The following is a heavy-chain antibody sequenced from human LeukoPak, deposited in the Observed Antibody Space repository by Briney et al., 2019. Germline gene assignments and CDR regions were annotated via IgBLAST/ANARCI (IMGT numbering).Heavy chain of an antibody. V-gene: IGHV3-21*01. CDR2: ISSSSSYI. CDR1: GFTFSSYN. D-gene: IGHD6-13*01. J-gene: IGHJ4*02. CDR3: ARAGAAAGNFDY. Sequence: GGSLRLSCAASGFTFSSYNMNWVRQAPGKGLEWVSSISSSSSYIYYADSVKGRFTISRDNAKNSLYLQMNNLRAEDTAVYYCARAGAAAGNFDYWGQGTLVTVSS.